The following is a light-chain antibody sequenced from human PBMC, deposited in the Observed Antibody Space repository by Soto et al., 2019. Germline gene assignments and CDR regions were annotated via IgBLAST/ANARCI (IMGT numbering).Light chain of an antibody. CDR1: QSVSSD. CDR2: GAS. V-gene: IGKV3-11*01. Sequence: EIVLTQSPATLSLSPGERATLSCRASQSVSSDLAWYQQRPGQASMLLIYGASNRATGIPARFRGSWSRTDFTLTISSFGAEDFAVYCCQLGTDWRMALGQRTRREMK. J-gene: IGKJ5*01. CDR3: QLGTDWRMA.